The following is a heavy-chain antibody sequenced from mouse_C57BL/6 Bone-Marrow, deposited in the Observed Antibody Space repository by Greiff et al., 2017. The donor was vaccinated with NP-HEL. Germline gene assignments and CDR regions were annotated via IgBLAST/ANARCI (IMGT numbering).Heavy chain of an antibody. V-gene: IGHV1-85*01. CDR3: GDGYYVDY. CDR2: IYPRDGST. CDR1: GYTFTSYD. J-gene: IGHJ2*01. Sequence: VQGVESGPELVKPGASVKLSCKASGYTFTSYDINWVKQRPGQGLEWIGWIYPRDGSTKYNEKFKGKATLTVDTSSSTAYMELHSLTSEDSAVYFCGDGYYVDYWGQGTTLTVSS. D-gene: IGHD2-3*01.